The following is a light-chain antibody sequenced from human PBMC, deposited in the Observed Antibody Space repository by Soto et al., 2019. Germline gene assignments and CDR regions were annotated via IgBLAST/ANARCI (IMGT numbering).Light chain of an antibody. Sequence: DIVRTQSPLSLPVTPGEPASISFRSSQSLLHSSGYKYLDWYLQKPGQSPQLLIYLGSNRASGVPDRFSGSGSGTDFTLKISRVEAEDVGVYYCMQTLQSRTFGQGTKVDIK. CDR3: MQTLQSRT. CDR2: LGS. J-gene: IGKJ1*01. V-gene: IGKV2-28*01. CDR1: QSLLHSSGYKY.